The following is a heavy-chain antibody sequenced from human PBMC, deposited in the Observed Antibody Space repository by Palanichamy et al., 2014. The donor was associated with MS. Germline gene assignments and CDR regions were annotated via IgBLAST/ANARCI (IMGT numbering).Heavy chain of an antibody. Sequence: EVQLVESGGGLIQPGGSLRLSCAASGLIVRSNYVSWVRQVAGKGLEWVSLTYIGGSTYADSVKGRFTISRDDSKNMVYLQMNSLRVEDTAVYFCARMGPMVAGNYWGQGILVTVSS. CDR1: GLIVRSNY. V-gene: IGHV3-53*01. D-gene: IGHD6-19*01. CDR3: ARMGPMVAGNY. CDR2: TYIGGST. J-gene: IGHJ4*02.